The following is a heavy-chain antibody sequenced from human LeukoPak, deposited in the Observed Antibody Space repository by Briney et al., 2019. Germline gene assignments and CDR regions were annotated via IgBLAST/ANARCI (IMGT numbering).Heavy chain of an antibody. J-gene: IGHJ4*02. D-gene: IGHD6-13*01. Sequence: GGSLRLSCAASGFTFSRYWMTWVRQAPGKGLEWVANINQDGGEKYYVDSVKGRFTISRDNAKNSLFLQVNSLRAEDTAVYYCAELDSSSPRNWGQGTLGTVSS. V-gene: IGHV3-7*02. CDR1: GFTFSRYW. CDR2: INQDGGEK. CDR3: AELDSSSPRN.